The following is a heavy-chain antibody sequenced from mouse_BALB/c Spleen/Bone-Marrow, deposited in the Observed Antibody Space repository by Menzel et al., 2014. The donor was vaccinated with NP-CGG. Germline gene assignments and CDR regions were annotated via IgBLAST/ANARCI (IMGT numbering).Heavy chain of an antibody. V-gene: IGHV5-9-3*01. J-gene: IGHJ3*01. D-gene: IGHD2-4*01. CDR1: GFTFSNYD. CDR2: ISSGGYYS. CDR3: ATGDYGAWFAC. Sequence: DVQLVESGGDLVKPGGSLKLSCAASGFTFSNYDMSWGRQTPEKRLEWVATISSGGYYSYYPDSVKGRFTISRDNAKNTLYLQMSSLRSEDTAMYYWATGDYGAWFACWGQGTLVTVSA.